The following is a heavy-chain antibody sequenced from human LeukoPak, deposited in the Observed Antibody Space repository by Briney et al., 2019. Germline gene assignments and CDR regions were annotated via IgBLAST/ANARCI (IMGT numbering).Heavy chain of an antibody. J-gene: IGHJ4*02. V-gene: IGHV1-2*02. CDR2: INPSSGGT. Sequence: ASVKVSCKTSGYIFSGYYMHWVRQAPGQGLEWMGCINPSSGGTNYTQKFQGRVTMTEDTSTDTAYMELSSLRSEDTAVYYCATVFGIAVAGTDYWGQGTLVTVSS. CDR3: ATVFGIAVAGTDY. CDR1: GYIFSGYY. D-gene: IGHD6-19*01.